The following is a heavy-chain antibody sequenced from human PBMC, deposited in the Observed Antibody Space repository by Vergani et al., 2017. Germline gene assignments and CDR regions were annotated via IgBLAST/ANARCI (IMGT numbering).Heavy chain of an antibody. Sequence: QLQLQESGSGLVKPSQTLSLTCAVSGGSISSGSYYWSWIRQPAGKGLEWIGRIYTSGSTNYNPSLKSRVTISVDTSKNQFSLKLSSVTAADTAVYYCAREAWVDDFWSGYYRGYYYYYMDVWGKGTTVTVSS. CDR2: IYTSGST. J-gene: IGHJ6*03. D-gene: IGHD3-3*01. CDR1: GGSISSGSYY. CDR3: AREAWVDDFWSGYYRGYYYYYMDV. V-gene: IGHV4-61*02.